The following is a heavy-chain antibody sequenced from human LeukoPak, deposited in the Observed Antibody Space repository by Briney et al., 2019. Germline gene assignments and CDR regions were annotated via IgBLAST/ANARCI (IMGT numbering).Heavy chain of an antibody. CDR2: IYYSGST. Sequence: SETLSLTCTVSGGSISSYYWSWIRQPPGKGLEWIGYIYYSGSTNYNPSLKSRVTISVDTSKNQFSLKLSSVTAADTAVYYCARATVATDHDHWGQGTLVTVSS. D-gene: IGHD4-23*01. V-gene: IGHV4-59*01. CDR1: GGSISSYY. J-gene: IGHJ4*02. CDR3: ARATVATDHDH.